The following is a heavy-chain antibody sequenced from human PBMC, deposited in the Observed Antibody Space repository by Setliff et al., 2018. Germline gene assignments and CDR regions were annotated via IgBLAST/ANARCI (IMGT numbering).Heavy chain of an antibody. CDR1: GYTFTAYY. J-gene: IGHJ6*03. V-gene: IGHV1-2*02. Sequence: ASVKVSCKASGYTFTAYYMHWVRQAPGQGLGWMGWIDPGSGATNLAQRFQGRVTMTRDTSISTAYMELSSLRSDDTAVYYCARNALTGTTRKYYYYMDVWGQGTMVTVSS. D-gene: IGHD1-7*01. CDR3: ARNALTGTTRKYYYYMDV. CDR2: IDPGSGAT.